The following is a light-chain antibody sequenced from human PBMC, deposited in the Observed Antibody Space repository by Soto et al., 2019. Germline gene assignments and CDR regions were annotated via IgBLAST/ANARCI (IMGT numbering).Light chain of an antibody. Sequence: EIVMTQSPLSLPVTPGEPASISCRSSQSLLPSNGNNYLDWYLQKPGQSPQLLIYLGSNRASGVPYRFSGSGSGTDFTLKISRVEADDFGFYYCMQSLQTPITFGQGTRLEIK. CDR1: QSLLPSNGNNY. J-gene: IGKJ5*01. CDR2: LGS. CDR3: MQSLQTPIT. V-gene: IGKV2-28*01.